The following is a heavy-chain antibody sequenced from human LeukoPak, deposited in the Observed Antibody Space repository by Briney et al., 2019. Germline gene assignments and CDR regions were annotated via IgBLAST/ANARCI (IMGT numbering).Heavy chain of an antibody. Sequence: GGSLRLSCAASGFTFSSYEMNWVRQAPGKGLEWVSYISSSGSTIYYADSVKGRFTISRDNAKNTLYLQMNSLRAEDTAVYYCARARCSSTSCYRGNYGMDVWGQGTTVTASS. CDR2: ISSSGSTI. V-gene: IGHV3-48*03. CDR3: ARARCSSTSCYRGNYGMDV. J-gene: IGHJ6*02. D-gene: IGHD2-2*01. CDR1: GFTFSSYE.